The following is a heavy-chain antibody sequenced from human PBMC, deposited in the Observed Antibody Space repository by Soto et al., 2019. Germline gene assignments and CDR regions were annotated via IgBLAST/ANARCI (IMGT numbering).Heavy chain of an antibody. J-gene: IGHJ2*01. Sequence: QVQLVESGGGVVQPGRSLRLSCAASGCTFSSYGMHWVRQAPCKGLEWVAVISYDGSNKYYADSVKGRFTISRDNSKNTLYLQMNSLRAEDTAVYYCAKDGSASWFDLWGRGTLVTVSS. V-gene: IGHV3-30*18. D-gene: IGHD2-15*01. CDR1: GCTFSSYG. CDR3: AKDGSASWFDL. CDR2: ISYDGSNK.